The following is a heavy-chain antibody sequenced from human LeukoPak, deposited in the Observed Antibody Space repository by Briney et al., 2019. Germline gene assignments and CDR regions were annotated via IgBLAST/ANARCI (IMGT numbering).Heavy chain of an antibody. D-gene: IGHD6-19*01. Sequence: GGSLRLSCAASGFTFNSYGMHWVRQAPGKGLEWVAVISYDGSNKYYADSVKGRFTISRDNSKNTLYLQMNTLRAEDTAVYYCVRGGPNKSGWTLDYWGQGTLVTVSS. CDR2: ISYDGSNK. CDR3: VRGGPNKSGWTLDY. V-gene: IGHV3-30*03. CDR1: GFTFNSYG. J-gene: IGHJ4*02.